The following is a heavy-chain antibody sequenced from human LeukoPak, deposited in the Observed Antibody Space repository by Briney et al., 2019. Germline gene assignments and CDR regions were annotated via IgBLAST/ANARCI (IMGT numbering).Heavy chain of an antibody. CDR3: ASSGQPKSGSYFYYFDY. CDR1: GGTFSSYA. CDR2: IIPIFGTA. V-gene: IGHV1-69*05. Sequence: SVKVSCKASGGTFSSYAISWVRQAPGQGLEWMGGIIPIFGTANYAQKFQGRVTIATDESTSTAYMELSSLRSEDTAVYYCASSGQPKSGSYFYYFDYWGQGTLVIVSS. J-gene: IGHJ4*02. D-gene: IGHD1-26*01.